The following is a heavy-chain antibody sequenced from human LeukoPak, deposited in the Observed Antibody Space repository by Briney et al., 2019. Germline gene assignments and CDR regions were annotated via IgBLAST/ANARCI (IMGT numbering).Heavy chain of an antibody. V-gene: IGHV3-7*01. D-gene: IGHD3-22*01. CDR3: ATYSSLNRREFQY. J-gene: IGHJ1*01. CDR1: GFTFSNYT. Sequence: GSLRLSCAASGFTFSNYTIHWVRQAPGKGLQWVANMKTDGSEKYYVDSVKGRFTISRGNAKNSLYLQMNSLRAEDTAVYYCATYSSLNRREFQYWGQGTLLTVSS. CDR2: MKTDGSEK.